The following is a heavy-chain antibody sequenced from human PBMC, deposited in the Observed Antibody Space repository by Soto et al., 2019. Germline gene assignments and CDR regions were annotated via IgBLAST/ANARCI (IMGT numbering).Heavy chain of an antibody. J-gene: IGHJ4*02. CDR1: GVAISSGDYF. V-gene: IGHV4-30-4*01. CDR3: AGDRRFLQLSY. Sequence: QVQLQESGPGLVKPSQTLSLTCTVSGVAISSGDYFWSWIRLSPGKGLEWIGFISYSGSTYSNPSLKSRLTMSIDTSKNQFSLKSTSVTAADTAFYHCAGDRRFLQLSYWGQGTLVSVSS. D-gene: IGHD1-1*01. CDR2: ISYSGST.